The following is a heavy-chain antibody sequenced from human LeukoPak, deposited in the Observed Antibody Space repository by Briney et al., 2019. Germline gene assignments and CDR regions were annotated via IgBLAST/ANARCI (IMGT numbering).Heavy chain of an antibody. D-gene: IGHD3-22*01. CDR2: INAGNGNT. CDR1: GYDFTSYA. CDR3: ARDVGWGLYYYDSSGYYFDFDY. J-gene: IGHJ4*02. Sequence: GASVKVSCKASGYDFTSYAMHWVRQAPGQRLEWMGWINAGNGNTKYSQKFQDRVTVTRDTSTSTAYMELSSLRSEDTAVYYCARDVGWGLYYYDSSGYYFDFDYWGQGTLVTVSS. V-gene: IGHV1-3*01.